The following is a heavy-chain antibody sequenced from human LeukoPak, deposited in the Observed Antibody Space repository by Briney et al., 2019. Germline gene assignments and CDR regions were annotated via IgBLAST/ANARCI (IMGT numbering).Heavy chain of an antibody. CDR2: IKQDGSEK. Sequence: GGSLRLSCAASGFTFSSYWMSWVRQAPGKGLEGVANIKQDGSEKYYVDSVKGRFTISRDNAKNSLYLQMNSLRAEDTAVYYCARALGSSSADYWGQGTLVTVSS. D-gene: IGHD6-6*01. V-gene: IGHV3-7*01. CDR3: ARALGSSSADY. CDR1: GFTFSSYW. J-gene: IGHJ4*02.